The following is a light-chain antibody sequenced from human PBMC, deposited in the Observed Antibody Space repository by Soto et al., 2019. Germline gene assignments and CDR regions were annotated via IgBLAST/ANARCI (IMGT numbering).Light chain of an antibody. Sequence: QSVLTQPASVSGSPGQSITISCTGTSSDVGGYNYVSWYQHHPGKAPKLMIYDVSNRPSGVSNRFSGSKSGKTASLTISGLQPEDEADYYCSSYTASNTRQIVFGTGTKVTVL. CDR1: SSDVGGYNY. V-gene: IGLV2-14*03. J-gene: IGLJ1*01. CDR3: SSYTASNTRQIV. CDR2: DVS.